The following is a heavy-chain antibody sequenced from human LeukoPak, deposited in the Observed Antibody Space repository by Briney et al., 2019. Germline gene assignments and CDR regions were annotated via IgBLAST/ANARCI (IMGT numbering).Heavy chain of an antibody. CDR1: GFTVSSNY. CDR3: ARSIAVAETYWFDP. V-gene: IGHV3-53*01. J-gene: IGHJ5*02. Sequence: GGSLRLSCAASGFTVSSNYMSWVRQAPGKGPEWVSVIYSGGSTYYADSVKGRFTISRDNSKNTLYLQMNSLRAEDTAVYYCARSIAVAETYWFDPWGQGTLVTVSS. D-gene: IGHD6-19*01. CDR2: IYSGGST.